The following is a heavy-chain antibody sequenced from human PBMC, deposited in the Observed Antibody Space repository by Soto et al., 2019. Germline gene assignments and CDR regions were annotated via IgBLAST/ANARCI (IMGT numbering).Heavy chain of an antibody. J-gene: IGHJ6*04. V-gene: IGHV3-23*01. D-gene: IGHD6-19*01. CDR3: SKDSLPWLIYYCYVTEV. Sequence: RVRKATGKGLEWVSAISGSGGSTYYADSVKGRFTISRDNSKNTLYLQMNSLRAEDTAVYYCSKDSLPWLIYYCYVTEVRGNGSTDTVSS. CDR2: ISGSGGST.